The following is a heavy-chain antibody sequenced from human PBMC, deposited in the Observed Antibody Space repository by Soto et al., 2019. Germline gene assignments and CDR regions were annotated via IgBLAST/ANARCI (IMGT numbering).Heavy chain of an antibody. J-gene: IGHJ4*02. CDR2: IYHSGST. V-gene: IGHV4-4*02. Sequence: QVQLQESGPGLVKPSGTLSLTCAVSGGSISSSNWWSWVRQPPGKGLEWIGEIYHSGSTNYNPSLKSRVTISVDKSKNQFSLKLSSVTAADTAVYYCARSYYDILTGYSGGGGNYDYWGQGTLVTVSS. D-gene: IGHD3-9*01. CDR1: GGSISSSNW. CDR3: ARSYYDILTGYSGGGGNYDY.